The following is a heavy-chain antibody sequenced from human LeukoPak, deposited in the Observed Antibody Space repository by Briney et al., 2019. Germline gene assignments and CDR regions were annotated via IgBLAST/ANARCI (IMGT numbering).Heavy chain of an antibody. Sequence: PGGSLRLSCAASEFSVGSNYMTWVRQAPGKGLEWVSLIYSGGSTYYADSVKGRFTISRDNSKNTLYLQMNSLRAEDTAVYYCAKGGYYYDSSGYSRRKGAFDIWAKGQWSPSLQ. D-gene: IGHD3-22*01. CDR3: AKGGYYYDSSGYSRRKGAFDI. J-gene: IGHJ3*02. CDR1: EFSVGSNY. V-gene: IGHV3-53*01. CDR2: IYSGGST.